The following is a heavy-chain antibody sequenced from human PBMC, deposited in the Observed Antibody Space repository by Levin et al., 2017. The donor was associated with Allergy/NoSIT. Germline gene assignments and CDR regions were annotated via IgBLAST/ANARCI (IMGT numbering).Heavy chain of an antibody. J-gene: IGHJ3*02. V-gene: IGHV3-30*18. Sequence: GGSLRLSCAASGFTFSSYGMHWVRQAPGKGLEWVAVISYDGSNKYYADSVKGRFTISRDNSKNTLYLQMNSLRAEDTAVYYCAKDPYSAVAGTGFAFDIWGQGTMVTVSS. CDR3: AKDPYSAVAGTGFAFDI. CDR1: GFTFSSYG. D-gene: IGHD6-19*01. CDR2: ISYDGSNK.